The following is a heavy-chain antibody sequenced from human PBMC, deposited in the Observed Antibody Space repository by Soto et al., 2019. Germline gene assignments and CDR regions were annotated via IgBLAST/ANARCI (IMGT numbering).Heavy chain of an antibody. CDR1: GFTFSSYA. V-gene: IGHV3-30-3*01. D-gene: IGHD6-13*01. CDR3: AREDSSIVRD. J-gene: IGHJ4*02. CDR2: ISYDGSNK. Sequence: QVQLVESGGGVVQPGRSLRLSCAASGFTFSSYAMHWVRQAPGKGLEWVAVISYDGSNKYYADSVKGRFTISRDNSKNMLYLQMNSLIAEDTAVYYCAREDSSIVRDWGQGTLVTVSS.